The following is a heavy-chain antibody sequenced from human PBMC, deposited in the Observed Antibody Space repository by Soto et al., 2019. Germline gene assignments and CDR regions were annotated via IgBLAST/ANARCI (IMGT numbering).Heavy chain of an antibody. CDR3: AKPLLRFLAKDYYYYYYGMDV. CDR2: ISGSGGST. J-gene: IGHJ6*02. Sequence: GGSLRLSCAASGFTFSSYAMSWVRQAPGKGLEWVSAISGSGGSTYYADSVKGRFTISRDNSKNTLYLQMNSLRAEDTAVYYCAKPLLRFLAKDYYYYYYGMDVWGQGTTVTVSS. V-gene: IGHV3-23*01. D-gene: IGHD3-3*01. CDR1: GFTFSSYA.